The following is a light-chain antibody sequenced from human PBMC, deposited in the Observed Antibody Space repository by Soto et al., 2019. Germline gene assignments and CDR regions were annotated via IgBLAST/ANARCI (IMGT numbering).Light chain of an antibody. CDR3: SSYSRTSTRI. CDR1: SSDIGGYNY. J-gene: IGLJ1*01. V-gene: IGLV2-14*01. Sequence: QSALTQPASVSGSPGQSITISCTGTSSDIGGYNYVSWYQQHPGKAPKLIIYDVTNRPSGVSNRFSGSKSGNTASLTISGRQPEDEADYYCSSYSRTSTRIFGSGTKLTVL. CDR2: DVT.